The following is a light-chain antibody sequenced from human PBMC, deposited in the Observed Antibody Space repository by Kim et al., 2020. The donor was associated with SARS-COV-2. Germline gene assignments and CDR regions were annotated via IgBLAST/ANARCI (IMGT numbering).Light chain of an antibody. CDR2: GTS. CDR3: QQYGSSPVT. CDR1: QSVSNNF. V-gene: IGKV3-20*01. J-gene: IGKJ4*01. Sequence: PGETASLSCRASQSVSNNFLAWYQQKPGQAPRLLIYGTSRRASGIPDRFSGRGSGKDFTLTISRLEPEDFAVYYCQQYGSSPVTFGGGTKVDIK.